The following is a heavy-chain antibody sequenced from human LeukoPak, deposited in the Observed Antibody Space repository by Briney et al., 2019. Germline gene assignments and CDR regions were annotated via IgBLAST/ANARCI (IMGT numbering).Heavy chain of an antibody. CDR3: ARDLAIFGVVMYNWFDP. V-gene: IGHV3-21*01. D-gene: IGHD3-3*01. CDR1: GFTFSSYS. Sequence: AGGSLRLSCAASGFTFSSYSMNWVRQAPGKGLEWVSSISSSSSYIYYADSVKGRFTISRDNAKNSLYLQMNSLRAEDTAVYYCARDLAIFGVVMYNWFDPWGQGTLVTV. J-gene: IGHJ5*02. CDR2: ISSSSSYI.